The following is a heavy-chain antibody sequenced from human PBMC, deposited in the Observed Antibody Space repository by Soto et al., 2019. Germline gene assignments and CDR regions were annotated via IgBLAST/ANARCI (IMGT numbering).Heavy chain of an antibody. CDR3: ASQYSSSWPQYYYYGMDV. Sequence: LSLTCTVSGGSISSGGYYWSWIRQHPGKGLEWIGYIYYSGSTYYNPSLKSRVTISVDTSKNQFSLKLSSVTAADTAVYYCASQYSSSWPQYYYYGMDVWGQGTTVTVSS. V-gene: IGHV4-31*03. CDR1: GGSISSGGYY. D-gene: IGHD6-13*01. CDR2: IYYSGST. J-gene: IGHJ6*02.